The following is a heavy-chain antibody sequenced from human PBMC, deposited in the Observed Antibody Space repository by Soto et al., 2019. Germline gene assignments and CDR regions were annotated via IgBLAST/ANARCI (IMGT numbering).Heavy chain of an antibody. CDR1: GFTFTNYW. V-gene: IGHV3-48*02. CDR2: ISSSSSTI. D-gene: IGHD2-15*01. CDR3: ARDATSRWTDYYYYGMDV. J-gene: IGHJ6*02. Sequence: SGGSLRLSCAASGFTFTNYWMNWVRQAPGKGLEWVSYISSSSSTIYYADSVKGRFTISRDNAKNSLYLQMNSLRDEDTAVYYCARDATSRWTDYYYYGMDVWGQGTTVTVSS.